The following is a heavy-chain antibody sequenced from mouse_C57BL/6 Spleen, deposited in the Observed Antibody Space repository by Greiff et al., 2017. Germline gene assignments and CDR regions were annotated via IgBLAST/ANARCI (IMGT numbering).Heavy chain of an antibody. CDR3: AREGLLPYYFDY. V-gene: IGHV1-61*01. Sequence: QVQLQQPGAELVRPGSSVKLSCKASGYTFTSYWMDWVKQRPGQGLEWIGNIYPSDSETHYNQKFKDKATLTVDKSSSTAYMQLSSLTSEDSAVYYCAREGLLPYYFDYWGQGTTLTVSS. D-gene: IGHD1-1*01. CDR2: IYPSDSET. CDR1: GYTFTSYW. J-gene: IGHJ2*01.